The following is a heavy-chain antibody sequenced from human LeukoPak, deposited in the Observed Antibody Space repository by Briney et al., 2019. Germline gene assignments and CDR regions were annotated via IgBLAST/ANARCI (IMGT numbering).Heavy chain of an antibody. CDR2: IYSGGGT. Sequence: PGGSLRLSCAASGFAVSSNYMSWVRQAPGKGLEWVSVIYSGGGTYYANSVKGRFTISRDNSKNTLYLQMNSLRAGDTAVYYCARGGRYYDSSGYYHDAFDIWGQGTMVTVSS. V-gene: IGHV3-53*01. CDR1: GFAVSSNY. J-gene: IGHJ3*02. CDR3: ARGGRYYDSSGYYHDAFDI. D-gene: IGHD3-22*01.